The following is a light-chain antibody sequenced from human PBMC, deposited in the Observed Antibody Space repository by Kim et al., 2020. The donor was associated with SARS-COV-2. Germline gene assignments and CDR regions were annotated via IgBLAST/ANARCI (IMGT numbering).Light chain of an antibody. J-gene: IGKJ2*01. CDR1: QSVSSSY. V-gene: IGKV3-20*01. Sequence: LFPGERATLSCRASQSVSSSYLAWYQQKPGQAPRLLIYGASSRATGIPDRFSGSGSGTDFTLTISRLEPEDFAVYYCQQYGSSPGTFGQGTKLEI. CDR2: GAS. CDR3: QQYGSSPGT.